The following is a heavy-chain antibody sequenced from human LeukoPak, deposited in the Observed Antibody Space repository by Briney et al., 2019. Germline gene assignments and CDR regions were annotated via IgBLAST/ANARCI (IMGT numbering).Heavy chain of an antibody. Sequence: GGSLRLSCAASGFTFSTYAMSWVRQAPGKGLEWVSDISNSGGRANYADSVKGRFTISRDNSKNTLYLQMNSLRAEDTAVYYCALQRDPVDYRGQGTLVTVSS. D-gene: IGHD1-1*01. CDR1: GFTFSTYA. CDR2: ISNSGGRA. CDR3: ALQRDPVDY. J-gene: IGHJ4*02. V-gene: IGHV3-23*01.